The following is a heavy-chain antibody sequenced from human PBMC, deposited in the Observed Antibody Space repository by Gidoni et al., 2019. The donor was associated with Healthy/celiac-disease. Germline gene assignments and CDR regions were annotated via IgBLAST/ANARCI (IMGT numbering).Heavy chain of an antibody. Sequence: EVQLLESGGGLVQPGGSLRLSCAASGFTLSSYAMSWVRQAPGKGLEWVSAISGSGGSTYYADSVKGRFTISRDNSKNTLYLQMNSQRAEDTAVYYCAKDWNYYGSGSYVVPDAFDIWGQGTMVTVSS. CDR1: GFTLSSYA. CDR3: AKDWNYYGSGSYVVPDAFDI. V-gene: IGHV3-23*01. J-gene: IGHJ3*02. CDR2: ISGSGGST. D-gene: IGHD3-10*01.